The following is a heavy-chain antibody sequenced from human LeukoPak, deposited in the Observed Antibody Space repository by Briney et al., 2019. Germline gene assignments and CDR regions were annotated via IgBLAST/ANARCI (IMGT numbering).Heavy chain of an antibody. CDR3: ARAVKEYYDFWSGSNWFDP. CDR2: INPSGGST. V-gene: IGHV1-46*01. D-gene: IGHD3-3*01. CDR1: GYTFTSYY. Sequence: ASVKVSCKASGYTFTSYYMHWVRQAPGQGLEWMGIINPSGGSTSYAQKFQGRVTMTRDTSTSPVYMELRSLRSEDTGVYYCARAVKEYYDFWSGSNWFDPWGQGTLVTVSS. J-gene: IGHJ5*02.